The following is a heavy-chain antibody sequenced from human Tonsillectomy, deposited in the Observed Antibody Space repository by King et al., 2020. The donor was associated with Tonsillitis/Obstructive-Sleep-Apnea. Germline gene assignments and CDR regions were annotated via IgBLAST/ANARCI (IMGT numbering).Heavy chain of an antibody. CDR3: ARSELVVVPAAGNYYYYMDV. Sequence: VQLQQWGAGLLKPSETLSLTCAVYGGSCSAYYWSWIRQPPGKGLEWNGEINHSGSTNYNPPLKSRVTISVDTSKNQVSLKLSSVTAADTAVYYCARSELVVVPAAGNYYYYMDVWGKGTTVTVSS. D-gene: IGHD2-2*01. J-gene: IGHJ6*03. V-gene: IGHV4-34*01. CDR2: INHSGST. CDR1: GGSCSAYY.